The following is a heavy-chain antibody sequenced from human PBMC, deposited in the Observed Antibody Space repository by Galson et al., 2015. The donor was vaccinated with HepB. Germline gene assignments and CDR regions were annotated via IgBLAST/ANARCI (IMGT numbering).Heavy chain of an antibody. Sequence: SLRLSCAASGFTFSRYWMHWVRRAPGKGLVWVSRINSDGSSTSYADSVKGRFTISRDNAKNTLYLQMNSLRAEDTAVYYCARGHYYDSSGPDYWGQGTLVTVSS. CDR2: INSDGSST. J-gene: IGHJ4*02. V-gene: IGHV3-74*01. CDR3: ARGHYYDSSGPDY. CDR1: GFTFSRYW. D-gene: IGHD3-22*01.